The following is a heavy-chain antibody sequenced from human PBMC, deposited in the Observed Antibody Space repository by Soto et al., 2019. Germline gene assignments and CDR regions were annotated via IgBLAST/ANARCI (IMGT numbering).Heavy chain of an antibody. CDR1: GYTFTSYG. CDR3: ATRSPAFDF. CDR2: ISTSKGDT. V-gene: IGHV1-18*01. J-gene: IGHJ4*02. Sequence: QVQMVQSGPEVKKPGASVKVSCKTSGYTFTSYGVAWVRQAPGQGLEWMGWISTSKGDTTYAQKFQGRVTMTTDTSTSTDYMELRSLRSDDTAVYYCATRSPAFDFWGQGTLVTVSS.